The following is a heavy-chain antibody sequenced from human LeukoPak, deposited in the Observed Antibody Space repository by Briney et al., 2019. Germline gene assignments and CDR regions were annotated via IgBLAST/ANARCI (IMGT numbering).Heavy chain of an antibody. CDR3: ARDHRDGFLDY. CDR1: GFTFSSYS. CDR2: ISSSSSYI. Sequence: PGGSLRLSCAASGFTFSSYSMNWVRQAPGKGLEWVSSISSSSSYIYYADSVKGRFAISRDTAKNSLYLQMNSLRAEDTAVCYCARDHRDGFLDYWGQGTLVTVSS. D-gene: IGHD5-24*01. V-gene: IGHV3-21*01. J-gene: IGHJ4*02.